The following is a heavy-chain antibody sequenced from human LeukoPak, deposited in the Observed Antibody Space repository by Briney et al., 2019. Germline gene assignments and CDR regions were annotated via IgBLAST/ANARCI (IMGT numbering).Heavy chain of an antibody. CDR2: IYYSGST. CDR1: GGSISSSSYY. CDR3: AREVDKGFTLRGVMGY. Sequence: SETLSLTCTVSGGSISSSSYYWGWIRQPPGKGLEWIGSIYYSGSTYYNPSLKSRVTISVDTSKNQFSLKLSSVTAEDTAVYYCAREVDKGFTLRGVMGYWGQGTLVTVSS. D-gene: IGHD3-10*01. V-gene: IGHV4-39*07. J-gene: IGHJ4*02.